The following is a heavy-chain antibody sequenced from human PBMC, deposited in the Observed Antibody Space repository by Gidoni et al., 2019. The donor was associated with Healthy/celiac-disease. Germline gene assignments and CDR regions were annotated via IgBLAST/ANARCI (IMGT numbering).Heavy chain of an antibody. Sequence: QVQLVQSGAEVQKPGSSLKVSCKASGGPFSSYAISWVRQAPGQGVEWRGGIIPILGTANYAQKCQGRVTITADESTSTAYMELSSLRAEDTAVYYCARVTSVGDGYNWGGYYFDDWGQGTLVTVSS. J-gene: IGHJ4*02. CDR3: ARVTSVGDGYNWGGYYFDD. CDR2: IIPILGTA. D-gene: IGHD5-12*01. V-gene: IGHV1-69*01. CDR1: GGPFSSYA.